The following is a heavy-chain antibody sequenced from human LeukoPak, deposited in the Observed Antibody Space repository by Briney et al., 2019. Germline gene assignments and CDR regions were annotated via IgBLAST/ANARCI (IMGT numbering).Heavy chain of an antibody. CDR3: TTMALGVGASDV. J-gene: IGHJ3*01. D-gene: IGHD3-16*01. Sequence: GGSLRLSCAVSGFPFSSYGMSWVRQAPGKGLEWVGRIKTKTDGGTTDYAAPVKGRFTISRDYSKNTLYLQMNSLKTDDTAVYYCTTMALGVGASDVWGQGILVTVSS. CDR2: IKTKTDGGTT. CDR1: GFPFSSYG. V-gene: IGHV3-15*01.